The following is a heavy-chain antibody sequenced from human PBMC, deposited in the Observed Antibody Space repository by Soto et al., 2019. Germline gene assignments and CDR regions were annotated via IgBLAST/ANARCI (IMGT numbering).Heavy chain of an antibody. CDR1: GGSISSGDYY. CDR3: ARDLSVKYAFDI. J-gene: IGHJ3*02. CDR2: IYYSGST. D-gene: IGHD4-17*01. Sequence: QVQLQESGPGLVKPSQTLSLTCTVSGGSISSGDYYWSWIRQPPGKGLEWIGYIYYSGSTYYNPSLKSRVTISVETSKNQFSLKLSSGTAADTAVYYCARDLSVKYAFDIWGQGTMVTVSS. V-gene: IGHV4-30-4*01.